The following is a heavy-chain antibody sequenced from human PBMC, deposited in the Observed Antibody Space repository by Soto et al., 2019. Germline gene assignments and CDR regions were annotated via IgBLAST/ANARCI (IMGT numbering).Heavy chain of an antibody. CDR1: GFSLSTRGMC. V-gene: IGHV2-70*11. CDR2: IDWDDDK. D-gene: IGHD7-27*01. J-gene: IGHJ6*02. Sequence: SGPTLVNPTQTLTLTCTISGFSLSTRGMCVSWIRQPPGKALEWLARIDWDDDKYYSTSLKTRLTISKDTSKNQVVLTMTNMDPVDTATYYCARILTTVGLGIRDYYYGMDVWGQGTTVTVSS. CDR3: ARILTTVGLGIRDYYYGMDV.